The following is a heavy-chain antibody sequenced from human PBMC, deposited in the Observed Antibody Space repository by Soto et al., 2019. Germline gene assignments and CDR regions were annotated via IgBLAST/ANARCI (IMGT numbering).Heavy chain of an antibody. D-gene: IGHD3-3*01. V-gene: IGHV1-2*02. CDR3: ARRRGRNDFWSGYYENDAFDI. CDR2: INPNSGGT. CDR1: GYTFTGYY. J-gene: IGHJ3*02. Sequence: VKVSCKASGYTFTGYYMHWVRQAPGQGLEWMGWINPNSGGTNYAQKFQGRVTMTRDTSISTAYMELSRLRSDDTAVYYCARRRGRNDFWSGYYENDAFDIWGQGTMVTVSS.